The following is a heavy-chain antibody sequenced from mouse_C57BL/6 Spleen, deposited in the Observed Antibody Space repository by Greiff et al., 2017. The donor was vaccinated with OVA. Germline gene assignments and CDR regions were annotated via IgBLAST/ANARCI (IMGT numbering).Heavy chain of an antibody. V-gene: IGHV1-61*01. CDR1: GYNFTSYW. Sequence: QVQLQQPGAELVRPGSSVKLSCKASGYNFTSYWMDWVKQRPGQGLEWIGNIYPSDSETHYNQKFKDKATLTVDKSSSTAYMQLSSLTSEASAFYYCARGQGAWFAYWGQGTLVTVSA. CDR2: IYPSDSET. D-gene: IGHD6-1*01. CDR3: ARGQGAWFAY. J-gene: IGHJ3*01.